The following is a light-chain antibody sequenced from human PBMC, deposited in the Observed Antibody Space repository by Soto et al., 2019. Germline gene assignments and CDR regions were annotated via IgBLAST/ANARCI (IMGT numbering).Light chain of an antibody. CDR2: DVS. V-gene: IGLV2-14*01. CDR1: SSDVGGYKY. Sequence: QSVLAQPASVSGSPGQSIAISCTGTSSDVGGYKYVSWYQQYPGKAPKLMIYDVSNRPSGVSDRFSGSKSGNTASLTISGLQSEDEADYYCSSYTSSSSYVFGTGTKVTGL. J-gene: IGLJ1*01. CDR3: SSYTSSSSYV.